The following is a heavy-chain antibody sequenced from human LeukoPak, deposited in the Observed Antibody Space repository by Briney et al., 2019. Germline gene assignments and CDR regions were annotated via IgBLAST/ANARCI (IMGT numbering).Heavy chain of an antibody. CDR1: GFTFSSYA. CDR3: AKWEQWLVLEGVFDAFDI. Sequence: QSGGSLRLSCAASGFTFSSYAMSWVRQAPGKGLEWVSAISGSGGSTYYADSVKGRFTISRDNSKNTLYLQMNSLRAEDAAVYYCAKWEQWLVLEGVFDAFDIWGQGTTVTVSS. CDR2: ISGSGGST. D-gene: IGHD6-19*01. V-gene: IGHV3-23*01. J-gene: IGHJ3*02.